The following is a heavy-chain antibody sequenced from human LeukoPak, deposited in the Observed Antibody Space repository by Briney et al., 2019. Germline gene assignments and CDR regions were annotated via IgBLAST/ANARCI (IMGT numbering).Heavy chain of an antibody. CDR1: GYSFVLYG. D-gene: IGHD4-17*01. CDR3: ARDEDYGIFVNVDY. Sequence: ASVKVSCKASGYSFVLYGISWVRQAPGQGPEWMGWISTYNGNTKYAEKFQGRVTMTTDTPTSTAYLELRSLRSDDTAVYYCARDEDYGIFVNVDYWGQGTLVTVSS. V-gene: IGHV1-18*01. CDR2: ISTYNGNT. J-gene: IGHJ4*02.